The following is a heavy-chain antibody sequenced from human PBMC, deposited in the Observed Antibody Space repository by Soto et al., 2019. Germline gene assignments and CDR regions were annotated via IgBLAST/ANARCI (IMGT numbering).Heavy chain of an antibody. J-gene: IGHJ4*02. V-gene: IGHV1-69*01. CDR2: IIPIFGTA. Sequence: QVQLVQSGAEVKKPGSSVKVSCKASGGTFSSYAISWVRQAPGQGVEWMGGIIPIFGTANYAQKFQGRVTITADESTSTAYMELSSLRSEDTAVYYCARARRTYYYDSSGYYYGRFDYWGQGTLVTVSS. CDR3: ARARRTYYYDSSGYYYGRFDY. D-gene: IGHD3-22*01. CDR1: GGTFSSYA.